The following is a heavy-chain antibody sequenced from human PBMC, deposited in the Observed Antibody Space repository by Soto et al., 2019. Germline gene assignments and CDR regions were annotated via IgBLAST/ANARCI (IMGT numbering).Heavy chain of an antibody. D-gene: IGHD3-22*01. CDR1: GFTFTSDA. V-gene: IGHV3-23*01. J-gene: IGHJ4*02. Sequence: EVQLLESGGGLVQPGGSLRLSCAASGFTFTSDAMTWVRQAPEKGLEWVSTITGSGGRTYYADSVKGRFTISRDSSKNTLYLQMNSLRAEDTAVYYCAQDGDDSRPPDSLDYWGQVTLVTVSS. CDR3: AQDGDDSRPPDSLDY. CDR2: ITGSGGRT.